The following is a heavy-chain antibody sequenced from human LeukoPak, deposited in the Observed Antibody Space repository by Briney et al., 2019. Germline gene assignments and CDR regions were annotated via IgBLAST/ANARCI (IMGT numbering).Heavy chain of an antibody. D-gene: IGHD3-22*01. Sequence: PGGSLRLSCAASGFTFSSYAMSWVRQAPGKGLEWVSAISGSGGSTYYADSVKGRFTISRDNSKNTLYLQMNSLRAEDTAVYYCLKHSSYYYDSSGYYQGWGQGTLVTVSS. CDR2: ISGSGGST. J-gene: IGHJ4*02. CDR3: LKHSSYYYDSSGYYQG. V-gene: IGHV3-23*01. CDR1: GFTFSSYA.